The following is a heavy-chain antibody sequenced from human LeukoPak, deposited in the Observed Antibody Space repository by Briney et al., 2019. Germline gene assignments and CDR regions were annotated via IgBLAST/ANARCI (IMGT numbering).Heavy chain of an antibody. V-gene: IGHV1-69*01. J-gene: IGHJ4*02. Sequence: SVKVSCKASGGTFSSYAISWVRQAPGQGLEWMGGIIPIFGTANYAQKFQGRVTITADESTSTAYMELSSLRSEDTAVYYCARRYYYDSSGYLPDDNWGQGTLVTVSS. CDR2: IIPIFGTA. D-gene: IGHD3-22*01. CDR3: ARRYYYDSSGYLPDDN. CDR1: GGTFSSYA.